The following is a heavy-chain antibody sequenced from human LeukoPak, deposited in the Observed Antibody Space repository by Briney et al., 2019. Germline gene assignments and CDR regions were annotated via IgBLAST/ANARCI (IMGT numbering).Heavy chain of an antibody. CDR3: ARVCSSTSCYCNPGSDP. D-gene: IGHD2-2*01. J-gene: IGHJ5*02. V-gene: IGHV1-8*03. CDR1: GYTFTSYD. CDR2: MNPNSGNT. Sequence: ASVKVSCKASGYTFTSYDINWLRQATGQRLEWMGWMNPNSGNTGYAQKFQGRVTITRNTSISTAYMELSSLRSEDTAVYYCARVCSSTSCYCNPGSDPWGQGTLVTVSS.